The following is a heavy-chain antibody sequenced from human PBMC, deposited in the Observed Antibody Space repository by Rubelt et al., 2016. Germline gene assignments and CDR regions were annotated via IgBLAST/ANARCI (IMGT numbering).Heavy chain of an antibody. J-gene: IGHJ4*02. Sequence: AMNWVRQAPGQGLEWMGWINTNTGNPTYAQGFTGRFVFSLDTSVSTAYLQISSLKAEDTAVYYCARDFRGYGDYRGIDYWGQGTLVTVSS. CDR1: A. V-gene: IGHV7-4-1*02. D-gene: IGHD4-17*01. CDR2: INTNTGNP. CDR3: ARDFRGYGDYRGIDY.